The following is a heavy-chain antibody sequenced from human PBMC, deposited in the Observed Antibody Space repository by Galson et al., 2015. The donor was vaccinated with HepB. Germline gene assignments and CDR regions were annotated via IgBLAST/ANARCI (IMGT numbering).Heavy chain of an antibody. CDR3: ARDSLTMIRGVPNWFDP. D-gene: IGHD3-10*01. Sequence: SVKVSCKASGYTFSNYALHWVRQAPGQRPEWMGWINAASGHTKYSQKFQGRVTITRDTSASTAYMALSSLRSEDTAVYYCARDSLTMIRGVPNWFDPWGQGTLVTVSS. V-gene: IGHV1-3*01. J-gene: IGHJ5*02. CDR2: INAASGHT. CDR1: GYTFSNYA.